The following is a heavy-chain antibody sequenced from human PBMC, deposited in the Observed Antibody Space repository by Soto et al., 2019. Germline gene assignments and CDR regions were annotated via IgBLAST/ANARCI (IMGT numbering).Heavy chain of an antibody. CDR1: GYSFTSYW. J-gene: IGHJ6*02. D-gene: IGHD3-22*01. Sequence: PGESLKISCKGSGYSFTSYWIGWVRQMPGKGLEWTGIIYPGDSDTGYSPSFQGQVTISADKSISTAYLQWSSLKASDTAMYYCARLGGYDSSGYEYYYYGMDVWGQGTTVTVSS. V-gene: IGHV5-51*01. CDR3: ARLGGYDSSGYEYYYYGMDV. CDR2: IYPGDSDT.